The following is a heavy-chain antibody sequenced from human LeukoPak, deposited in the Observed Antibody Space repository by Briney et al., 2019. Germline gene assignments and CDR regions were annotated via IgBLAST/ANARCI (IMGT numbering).Heavy chain of an antibody. CDR1: GFTFSSYW. CDR2: IKQDGAEK. Sequence: PGGSLRLSCGVSGFTFSSYWMNWVRQAPGKGLECVASIKQDGAEKSYVDSVKGRFTISRDNAKNSLYLQMSSLRAEDTAVYYCARDGTAAGLYFDLWGQGTLVTVSS. J-gene: IGHJ4*01. V-gene: IGHV3-7*01. CDR3: ARDGTAAGLYFDL. D-gene: IGHD6-13*01.